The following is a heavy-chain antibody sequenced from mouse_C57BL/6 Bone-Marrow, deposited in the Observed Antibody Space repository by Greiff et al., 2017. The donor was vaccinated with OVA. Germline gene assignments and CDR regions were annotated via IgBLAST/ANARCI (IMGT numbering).Heavy chain of an antibody. CDR1: GFTFSDYG. V-gene: IGHV5-17*01. J-gene: IGHJ1*03. CDR2: ISSGSSTI. D-gene: IGHD4-1*01. CDR3: ATEGLGGWYFDV. Sequence: EVQPVESGGGLVKPGGSLKLSCAASGFTFSDYGMHWVRQAPEKGLEWVAYISSGSSTIYYADTVKGRFTISRDNAKNTLFLQMTSLRSEDTAMYYCATEGLGGWYFDVWGTGTTVTVSS.